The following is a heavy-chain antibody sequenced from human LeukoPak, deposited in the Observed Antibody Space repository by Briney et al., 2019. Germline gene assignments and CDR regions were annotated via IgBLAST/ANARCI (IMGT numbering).Heavy chain of an antibody. CDR3: ARESCGGDCYWGRVADYFDY. Sequence: SQTLSLTCTVSGGSISSGGYYWTWIRQHPGKGLEWIGYIYYNGSTYYNPSLKSRVTISVDTSKNQFSLKLSSVTAADTAVYYCARESCGGDCYWGRVADYFDYWGQGTLVTVSS. CDR1: GGSISSGGYY. CDR2: IYYNGST. V-gene: IGHV4-31*03. D-gene: IGHD2-21*02. J-gene: IGHJ4*02.